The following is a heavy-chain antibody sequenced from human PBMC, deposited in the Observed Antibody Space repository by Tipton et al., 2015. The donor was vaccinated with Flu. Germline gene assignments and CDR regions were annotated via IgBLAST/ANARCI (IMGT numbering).Heavy chain of an antibody. CDR1: GGSISSYY. Sequence: LSLTCTVSGGSISSYYWSWIRQSPGKGLEWIGYIYYSGSTNYNPSLRSRVTISVDTSKNQFSLRLTSVTAADTAVYYCTTSSGGVDYYFDYWGQGTLVTVSS. J-gene: IGHJ4*02. D-gene: IGHD3-10*01. CDR2: IYYSGST. V-gene: IGHV4-59*03. CDR3: TTSSGGVDYYFDY.